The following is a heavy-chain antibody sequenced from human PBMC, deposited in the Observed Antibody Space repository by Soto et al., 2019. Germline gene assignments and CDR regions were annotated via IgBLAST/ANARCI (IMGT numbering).Heavy chain of an antibody. J-gene: IGHJ6*02. D-gene: IGHD4-4*01. CDR1: GFRFSTYD. V-gene: IGHV3-23*01. Sequence: DVQLLESGGGLVQPGGSLRLSCAASGFRFSTYDMSWVRQAPGKGLEWVSVMSGSGSGTYYADSVKGRFTISRDNAKNTLSLQMNSLRAEDTAVYYCVRQAKLTTVTANVGYYYGLDVWGQGTTVTVSS. CDR2: MSGSGSGT. CDR3: VRQAKLTTVTANVGYYYGLDV.